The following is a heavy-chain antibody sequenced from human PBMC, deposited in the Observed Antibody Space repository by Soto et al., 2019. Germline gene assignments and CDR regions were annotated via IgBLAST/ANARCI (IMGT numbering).Heavy chain of an antibody. V-gene: IGHV3-9*01. CDR3: AKVRYDFWSPYYFDS. D-gene: IGHD3-3*01. Sequence: PGGSLRLSCVGTGLNFDDFAMHWARQAPGKGLEWVSGITWNSRVLAYADSVKGRFTISRDNARNSLYLQMDSLRDEDTALYYCAKVRYDFWSPYYFDSWGQGTLVIVSS. J-gene: IGHJ4*02. CDR2: ITWNSRVL. CDR1: GLNFDDFA.